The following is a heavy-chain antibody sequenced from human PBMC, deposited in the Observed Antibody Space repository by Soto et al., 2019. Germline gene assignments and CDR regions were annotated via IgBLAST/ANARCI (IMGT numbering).Heavy chain of an antibody. J-gene: IGHJ6*02. Sequence: ASVKVSCRASGYTFTGYYMHWVRQAPGQGLEWMGWINPNSGGTNYAQKFQGRVTMTRDTSISTAYMELSRLGSDDTAVYYCARPMVRGVIWYYYGMDVWCQGTTVTVSS. CDR1: GYTFTGYY. D-gene: IGHD3-10*01. V-gene: IGHV1-2*02. CDR3: ARPMVRGVIWYYYGMDV. CDR2: INPNSGGT.